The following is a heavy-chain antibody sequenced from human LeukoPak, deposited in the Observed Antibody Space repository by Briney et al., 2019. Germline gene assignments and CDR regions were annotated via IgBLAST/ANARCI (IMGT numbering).Heavy chain of an antibody. CDR3: ARDAYYYDSSGYYLY. CDR2: ISYDGSNK. J-gene: IGHJ4*02. V-gene: IGHV3-30*04. CDR1: GFTFSSYA. Sequence: GGSLRLSCAASGFTFSSYAMHWVRQAPGKGLEWVAVISYDGSNKYYADSVKGRFTISRDNSKNTLYLRMNSLRAEDTAVYYCARDAYYYDSSGYYLYWGQGTLVTVSS. D-gene: IGHD3-22*01.